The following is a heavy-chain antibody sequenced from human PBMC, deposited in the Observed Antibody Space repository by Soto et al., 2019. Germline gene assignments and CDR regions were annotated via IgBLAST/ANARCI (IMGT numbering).Heavy chain of an antibody. V-gene: IGHV3-23*01. CDR3: AKATHGGEGPYCESTSCAAEYFQH. D-gene: IGHD2-2*01. CDR1: EFTFSTYA. Sequence: EVQLLESGGGLIQPGGSLRLSCAASEFTFSTYAMSWVRQAPGKGLEWVSSISGSGTKTYYADSVKGRFTISRSNSQNTLSLQMNSLRAEDTAVYYCAKATHGGEGPYCESTSCAAEYFQHWGQGTLVSVSS. CDR2: ISGSGTKT. J-gene: IGHJ1*01.